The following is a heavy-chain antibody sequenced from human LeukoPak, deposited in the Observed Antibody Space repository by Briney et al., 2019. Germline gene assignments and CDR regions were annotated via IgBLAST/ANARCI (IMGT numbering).Heavy chain of an antibody. D-gene: IGHD6-19*01. J-gene: IGHJ6*03. Sequence: SETLSLTCTVSGGSISSSSYYWGWIRQPPGKGLEWIGSIYYSGSTYYNPSLKSRVTISVDTSKNQFSLKLSSVTAADTAVYYCARRKGWLGYYYYMDVWGKGTTVTISS. CDR2: IYYSGST. CDR1: GGSISSSSYY. CDR3: ARRKGWLGYYYYMDV. V-gene: IGHV4-39*07.